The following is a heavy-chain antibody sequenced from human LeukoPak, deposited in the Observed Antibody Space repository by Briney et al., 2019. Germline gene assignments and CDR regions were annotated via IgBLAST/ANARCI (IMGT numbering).Heavy chain of an antibody. Sequence: PGGSLRLSCAASGFTFSSYAMHWVRQAPGKGLEWVAVISYDGSNKYYADSVKGRFTISRDNSKNTLYLQMNSLRAEDTAVYYCARDPVATINYFDYWGQRTLVTVTS. D-gene: IGHD5-12*01. CDR1: GFTFSSYA. J-gene: IGHJ4*02. V-gene: IGHV3-30-3*01. CDR3: ARDPVATINYFDY. CDR2: ISYDGSNK.